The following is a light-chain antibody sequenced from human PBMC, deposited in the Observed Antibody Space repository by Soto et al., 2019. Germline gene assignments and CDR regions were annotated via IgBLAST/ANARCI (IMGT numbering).Light chain of an antibody. V-gene: IGKV1-33*01. CDR2: DAS. Sequence: DIQMTQSPPSLSASVGDRVTITCQASQDISIYVNWYQQRPGKAPKLLIYDASILETGVPRRFSGSGSGTHFSLSVSGLQPGDVATYYCQQYLSLPPLTFGGGTRVDIK. J-gene: IGKJ4*01. CDR1: QDISIY. CDR3: QQYLSLPPLT.